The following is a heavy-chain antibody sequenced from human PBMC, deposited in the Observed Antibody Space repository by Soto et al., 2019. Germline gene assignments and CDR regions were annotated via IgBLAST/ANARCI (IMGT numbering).Heavy chain of an antibody. Sequence: ASETLSLTCAVYGGSFSGYDWTWIRQPPGTGLEWIGEINHSGSTNYNPSLKSRVTISVDTSKNQFSLKLTSVTAADTAVYYCARDKITGLFDYWGQGTLVTV. D-gene: IGHD2-8*02. CDR1: GGSFSGYD. CDR2: INHSGST. CDR3: ARDKITGLFDY. V-gene: IGHV4-34*01. J-gene: IGHJ4*02.